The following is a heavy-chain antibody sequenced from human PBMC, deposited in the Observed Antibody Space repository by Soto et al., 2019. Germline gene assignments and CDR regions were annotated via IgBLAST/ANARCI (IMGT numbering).Heavy chain of an antibody. V-gene: IGHV3-23*01. D-gene: IGHD3-10*01. J-gene: IGHJ4*02. CDR2: ITPGGGTT. Sequence: PGGSLRLSCAASVFGFSSYSMSLVRQAPGKGLECVSGITPGGGTTNYGDSVKGRFTISRDNSKNTLYLETNSLRVEDTAVYYCTTDGPMTWFGELMFGFTISYWGQGAMVTVSS. CDR3: TTDGPMTWFGELMFGFTISY. CDR1: VFGFSSYS.